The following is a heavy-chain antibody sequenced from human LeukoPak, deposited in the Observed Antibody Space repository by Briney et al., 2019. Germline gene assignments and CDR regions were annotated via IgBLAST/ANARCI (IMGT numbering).Heavy chain of an antibody. V-gene: IGHV3-33*01. Sequence: GRSLRLSCAASGFTFSSYGMHWVRQAPGKGLEWVAVIWYDGSNKYYADSVKGRFTISRDNSKNTLYLQMDSLRAEDTAVYYCARDESGSYRPLYYFDYWGQGTLVTVSS. CDR3: ARDESGSYRPLYYFDY. CDR2: IWYDGSNK. CDR1: GFTFSSYG. J-gene: IGHJ4*02. D-gene: IGHD1-26*01.